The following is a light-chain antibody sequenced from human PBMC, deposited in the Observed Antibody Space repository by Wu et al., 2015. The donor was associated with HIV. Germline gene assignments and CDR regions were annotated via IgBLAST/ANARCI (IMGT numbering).Light chain of an antibody. J-gene: IGKJ1*01. CDR3: QQYHDWVVT. Sequence: ERVMTQSPVTLSVSPGERATLSCRASQSVSSDLAWYQQKPGQAPRLLIYGASTRATGIPARFSGSGSGTEFTLTISSLQSEDFAVYFCQQYHDWVVTFGQGTKVEIK. V-gene: IGKV3-15*01. CDR2: GAS. CDR1: QSVSSD.